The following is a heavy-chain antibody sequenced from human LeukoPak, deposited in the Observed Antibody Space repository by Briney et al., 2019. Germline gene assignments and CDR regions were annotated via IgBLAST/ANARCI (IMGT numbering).Heavy chain of an antibody. CDR1: GFTVSSNY. CDR3: ARVSYSGSYYFDY. CDR2: IYSGGST. J-gene: IGHJ4*02. D-gene: IGHD1-26*01. Sequence: PGGSLRLSCAASGFTVSSNYMSWVRQAPGKGLEWVSVIYSGGSTYYADSVKGRFTISRDNSKNTLYLQVNSLRAEDTAVYYCARVSYSGSYYFDYWGQGTLVTASP. V-gene: IGHV3-66*01.